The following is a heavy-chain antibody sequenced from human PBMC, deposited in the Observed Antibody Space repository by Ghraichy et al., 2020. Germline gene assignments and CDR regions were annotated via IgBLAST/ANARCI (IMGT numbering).Heavy chain of an antibody. CDR1: GGSISSYY. CDR2: IYYSGST. D-gene: IGHD5-18*01. CDR3: ARDRVVRSYGSTYYYYYGMDV. Sequence: ESLNISCTVSGGSISSYYWSWIRQPPGKGLEWIGYIYYSGSTNYNPSLKSRVTISVDTSKNQFSLKLSSVTAADTAVYYCARDRVVRSYGSTYYYYYGMDVWGQGTTVTVSS. J-gene: IGHJ6*02. V-gene: IGHV4-59*01.